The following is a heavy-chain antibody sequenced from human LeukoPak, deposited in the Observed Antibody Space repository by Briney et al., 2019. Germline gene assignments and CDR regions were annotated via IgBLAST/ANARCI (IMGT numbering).Heavy chain of an antibody. D-gene: IGHD5-18*01. CDR1: GFTFSAYA. CDR3: AKRTRGYSYGTLDY. CDR2: ISGGGDGA. J-gene: IGHJ4*02. V-gene: IGHV3-23*01. Sequence: SGGSLRLSCEASGFTFSAYAMTWVRQAPGKGLEWVSTISGGGDGALYADSVKGRFTISRDNSKNTLFLQMNSLRAEDTAVYYCAKRTRGYSYGTLDYWGQGTLVTVSS.